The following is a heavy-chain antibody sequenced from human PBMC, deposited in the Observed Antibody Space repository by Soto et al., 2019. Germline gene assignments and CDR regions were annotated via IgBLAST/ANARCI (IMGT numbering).Heavy chain of an antibody. V-gene: IGHV4-4*07. CDR3: ARMYNSGFYRPEGDYFFYGMDV. J-gene: IGHJ6*02. CDR1: GDSISDYY. D-gene: IGHD6-19*01. CDR2: FYYSGNT. Sequence: SGTLSLTCTVSGDSISDYYWSWIRQPAGKGLEWIGLFYYSGNTKSNPSLKSRVTMSADTSKNQFSLSLRSVTAADSAIYYCARMYNSGFYRPEGDYFFYGMDVWGQGTTVTVSS.